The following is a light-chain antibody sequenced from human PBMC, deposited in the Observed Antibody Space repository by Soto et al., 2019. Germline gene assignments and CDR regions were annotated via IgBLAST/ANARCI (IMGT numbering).Light chain of an antibody. V-gene: IGKV3-15*01. CDR1: QSVSSN. J-gene: IGKJ1*01. CDR3: QQYNDWWT. Sequence: EIGMTQSAATLSVSPGERATLSSRASQSVSSNLAWYQQKPGQAPRLLIYGASARATGIPARFSGSASGTEFTLTISSLQSEDFAVYYCQQYNDWWTFGQGTKVDIK. CDR2: GAS.